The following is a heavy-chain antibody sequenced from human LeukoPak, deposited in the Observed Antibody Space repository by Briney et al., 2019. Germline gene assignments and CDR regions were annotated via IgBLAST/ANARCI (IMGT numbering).Heavy chain of an antibody. V-gene: IGHV3-74*01. CDR1: GFTVSGNY. CDR2: INSDGGST. Sequence: GGSLRLSCAAFGFTVSGNYMSWVRQAPGKGLVWVSRINSDGGSTSYVDSVKGRFTISRDNAKNTLYLQMNSLRAEDTAVYYCARGTGFGELSDYWGQGTLVTVSS. J-gene: IGHJ4*02. D-gene: IGHD3-10*01. CDR3: ARGTGFGELSDY.